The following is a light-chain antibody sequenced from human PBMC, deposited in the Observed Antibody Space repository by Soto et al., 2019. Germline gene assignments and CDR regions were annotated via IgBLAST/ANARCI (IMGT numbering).Light chain of an antibody. J-gene: IGLJ1*01. CDR2: DVG. V-gene: IGLV2-14*03. CDR1: SSDVGVYNS. Sequence: QSVLTQPASGSGSPGESITISCTGTSSDVGVYNSVSWYQHHPGKAPKLRLYDVGDRPSGVSYRFSGSKSGNTASLTISGLQAADEADYFCSSLTSSMTKVFGSGTKLTVL. CDR3: SSLTSSMTKV.